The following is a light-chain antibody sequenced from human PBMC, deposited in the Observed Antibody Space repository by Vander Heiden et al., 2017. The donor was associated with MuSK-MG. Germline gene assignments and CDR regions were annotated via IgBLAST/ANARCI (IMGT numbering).Light chain of an antibody. J-gene: IGKJ4*01. V-gene: IGKV2-28*01. CDR2: LGS. CDR1: QSLLQGNRYHY. Sequence: DIVMTQSPLSLSVTPGEPASISCRSSQSLLQGNRYHYLDWYLQKPGQSPQLLIHLGSNRAAAVPDRYSGSGSGTYFTLKINMVEAYDVGVYYCREVLQTALTFGGESKVE. CDR3: REVLQTALT.